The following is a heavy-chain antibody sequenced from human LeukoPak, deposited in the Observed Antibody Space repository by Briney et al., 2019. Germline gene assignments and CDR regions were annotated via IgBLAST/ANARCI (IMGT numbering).Heavy chain of an antibody. D-gene: IGHD3-9*01. CDR2: IYYSGTT. Sequence: SETLSLTCTVSSGSISSYYWSWIRQPPGKGLEWIGYIYYSGTTNYNPSLKSRVTISVDTSKNQFSLKLSSVTAADTAVYYCASRYLDVWGQGTTVTVSS. CDR1: SGSISSYY. J-gene: IGHJ6*02. CDR3: ASRYLDV. V-gene: IGHV4-59*12.